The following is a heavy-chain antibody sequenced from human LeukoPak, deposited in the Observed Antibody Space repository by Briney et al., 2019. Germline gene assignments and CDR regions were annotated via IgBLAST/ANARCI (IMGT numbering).Heavy chain of an antibody. J-gene: IGHJ4*02. CDR1: GGSISSYF. CDR3: ARGLSGSYQIDY. V-gene: IGHV4-59*01. Sequence: SETLSLTCTVSGGSISSYFWNWIRQPPGKGLEWIGYIYDSESTNYNPSLKSRVTISVDTSKDQFSLKLSSVTAADTAVYYCARGLSGSYQIDYWGQGTLVTVSS. CDR2: IYDSEST. D-gene: IGHD1-26*01.